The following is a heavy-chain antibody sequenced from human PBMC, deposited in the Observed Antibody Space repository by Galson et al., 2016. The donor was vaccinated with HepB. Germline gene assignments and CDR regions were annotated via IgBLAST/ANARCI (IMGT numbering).Heavy chain of an antibody. CDR2: IYWDDDK. D-gene: IGHD3-22*01. CDR3: AQIYLYAYDSSGRGGDVFDI. CDR1: GFSLTTSGVG. J-gene: IGHJ3*02. V-gene: IGHV2-5*02. Sequence: PALVKPTQTLTLTCTFSGFSLTTSGVGVGWIRQPPGKALEWLTLIYWDDDKRYSPSLKSRLTITKDTSKNQVVLTMTNMDPVDTATYYCAQIYLYAYDSSGRGGDVFDIWGQGTMVSVSS.